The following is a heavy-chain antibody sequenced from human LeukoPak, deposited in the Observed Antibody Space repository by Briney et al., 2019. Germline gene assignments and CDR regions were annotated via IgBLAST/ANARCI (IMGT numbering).Heavy chain of an antibody. D-gene: IGHD3-22*01. J-gene: IGHJ5*02. V-gene: IGHV3-33*01. CDR3: ARDQNPTYYYDSSGYYHGPWFDP. CDR2: IWYDGSNK. CDR1: GFTFSSYG. Sequence: GSLRLSCAASGFTFSSYGMHWVRQAPGKGLEWVAVIWYDGSNKYYADSVKGRFTISRDNSKNTLYLQMNSLRAEDTAVYYCARDQNPTYYYDSSGYYHGPWFDPWGQGTLVTVSS.